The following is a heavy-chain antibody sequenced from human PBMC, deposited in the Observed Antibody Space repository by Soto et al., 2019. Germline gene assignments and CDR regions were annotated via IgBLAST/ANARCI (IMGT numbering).Heavy chain of an antibody. CDR1: GGSFSRYY. CDR3: ARDQPLRYFYDTSEPFDV. CDR2: ISHSGST. J-gene: IGHJ3*01. D-gene: IGHD3-22*01. V-gene: IGHV4-34*02. Sequence: QVQLQQWGARLLRPSETLSLTCAVNGGSFSRYYWTWIRQPPGKGLEWIGEISHSGSTNYNPSLKSRVTISVDTSKNQFSLKLTSVTAADTAVYYCARDQPLRYFYDTSEPFDVWGHGTMVTVSS.